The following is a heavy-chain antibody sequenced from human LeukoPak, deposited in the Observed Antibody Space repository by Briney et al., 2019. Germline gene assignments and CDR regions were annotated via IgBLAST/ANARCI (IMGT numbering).Heavy chain of an antibody. CDR3: ARVAIPYDISPYYDGYMDV. CDR1: GGSISGYF. Sequence: SETLSLTCAVSGGSISGYFWSWIRQSPDKGQEWIGYIYYSGSTNYNPSLQSRVTISVDSSKNQFSLKITSVTAADTAVYYCARVAIPYDISPYYDGYMDVWGKGTTVTVSS. CDR2: IYYSGST. V-gene: IGHV4-59*01. D-gene: IGHD3-22*01. J-gene: IGHJ6*03.